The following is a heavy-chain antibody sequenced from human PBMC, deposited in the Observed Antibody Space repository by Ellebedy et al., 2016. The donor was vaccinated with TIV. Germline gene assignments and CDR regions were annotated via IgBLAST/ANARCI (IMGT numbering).Heavy chain of an antibody. V-gene: IGHV3-49*03. CDR2: IRSKAYGGTT. CDR1: GFTFGDYA. D-gene: IGHD3-22*01. CDR3: TRERITMIVVVMGYFDL. J-gene: IGHJ2*01. Sequence: GESLKISXTASGFTFGDYAMIWFRQAPGKGLEWVGFIRSKAYGGTTEYAASVKGRFTISRDDSKSIAYLQMNSLKTEDTAVYYCTRERITMIVVVMGYFDLWGRGTLVTVSS.